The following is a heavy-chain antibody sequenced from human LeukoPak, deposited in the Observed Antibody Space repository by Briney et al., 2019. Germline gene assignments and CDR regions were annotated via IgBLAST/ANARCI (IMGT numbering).Heavy chain of an antibody. CDR3: ARRIAGSDSDY. J-gene: IGHJ4*02. V-gene: IGHV5-51*01. CDR2: IYPDDSDT. D-gene: IGHD6-13*01. Sequence: GESLKISCKGSGNSFASYWVGWVRQMPGKGLEWMGIIYPDDSDTRYSPSFQGQVTITADKSISTAYLQWNSLKASDTAMYFCARRIAGSDSDYWGQGTLVTVSS. CDR1: GNSFASYW.